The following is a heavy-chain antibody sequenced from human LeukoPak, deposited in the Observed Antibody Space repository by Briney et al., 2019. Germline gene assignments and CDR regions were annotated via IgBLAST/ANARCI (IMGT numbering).Heavy chain of an antibody. D-gene: IGHD6-13*01. J-gene: IGHJ5*02. V-gene: IGHV3-48*02. CDR3: ARGYSSSWYPGSYNWFDP. CDR1: GFTFSSYS. Sequence: GGSLRLSCAASGFTFSSYSMNWVRQAPGKGLEWVSYISSSSSTIYYADSVKGRFTISRDNAKNSLYLQMNSLRDEDTAVYYCARGYSSSWYPGSYNWFDPWGQGTLVTVSS. CDR2: ISSSSSTI.